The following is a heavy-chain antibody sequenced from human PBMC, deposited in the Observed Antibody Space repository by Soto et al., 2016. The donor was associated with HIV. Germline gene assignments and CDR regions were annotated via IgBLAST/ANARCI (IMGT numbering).Heavy chain of an antibody. CDR2: ITSSSNYI. D-gene: IGHD6-13*01. V-gene: IGHV3-21*01. CDR1: GFTFSSYS. Sequence: VQLVESGGGLVKPGGSLRLSCAASGFTFSSYSMNWVRQAPGKGLEWVSSITSSSNYIYYADSLKGRFTISRDNAKNSLYLQMNSLRVDGTAVYYCARERGQQLPLDYWGQGTLVTVSS. J-gene: IGHJ4*02. CDR3: ARERGQQLPLDY.